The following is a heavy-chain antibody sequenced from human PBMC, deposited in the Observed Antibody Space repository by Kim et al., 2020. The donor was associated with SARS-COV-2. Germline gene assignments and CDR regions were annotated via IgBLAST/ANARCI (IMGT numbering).Heavy chain of an antibody. CDR3: ARDVITMVRGGYYYYGMDV. Sequence: GGSLRLSCAASGFTFSSYSMNWVRQAPGKGLEWVSSISSSSSYIYYADSVKGRFTISRDNAKNSLYLQMNSLRAEDTAVYYCARDVITMVRGGYYYYGMDVWGQGTTVTVSS. V-gene: IGHV3-21*01. J-gene: IGHJ6*02. CDR2: ISSSSSYI. CDR1: GFTFSSYS. D-gene: IGHD3-10*01.